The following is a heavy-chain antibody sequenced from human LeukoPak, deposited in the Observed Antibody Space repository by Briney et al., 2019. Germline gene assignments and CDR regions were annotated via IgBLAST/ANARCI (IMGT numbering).Heavy chain of an antibody. CDR3: ARDLGQYYDTSDNWFDP. Sequence: GGSLRLSCVASGFTFSNYWMTWFRQTPGKGLEWVGNINQDGSEKYYLDSVRGRFTISRDNAKNTLNLQMNSLRAEDTAVYYCARDLGQYYDTSDNWFDPWGQGTLVTVSS. CDR2: INQDGSEK. CDR1: GFTFSNYW. J-gene: IGHJ5*02. V-gene: IGHV3-7*01. D-gene: IGHD3-22*01.